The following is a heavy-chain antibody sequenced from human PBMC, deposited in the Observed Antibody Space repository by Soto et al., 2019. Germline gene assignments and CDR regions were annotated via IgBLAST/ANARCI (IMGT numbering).Heavy chain of an antibody. J-gene: IGHJ4*02. D-gene: IGHD5-18*01. Sequence: SETLSLTCTVSGGSISSYYWSWIRQPPGKGLEWIGYIYYSGSTNYNPSLKSRVTISVDTSKNQFSLKLSSVTAADTAVYYCWSDSYGSLGLDYWGQGTLVTVSS. CDR3: WSDSYGSLGLDY. CDR2: IYYSGST. CDR1: GGSISSYY. V-gene: IGHV4-59*12.